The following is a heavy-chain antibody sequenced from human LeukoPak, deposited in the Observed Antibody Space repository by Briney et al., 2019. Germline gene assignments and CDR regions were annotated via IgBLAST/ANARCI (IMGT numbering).Heavy chain of an antibody. Sequence: ASVKVSCKASGGTFSSYAISWVRQAPGQGLEWMGRIIPIFGIANYAQKFQGRVTITADKSTSTAYMELSSLRSEDTAVYYCARVADGDYGGLFDPWGQGTLVTVSS. CDR2: IIPIFGIA. J-gene: IGHJ5*02. V-gene: IGHV1-69*04. CDR3: ARVADGDYGGLFDP. D-gene: IGHD4-17*01. CDR1: GGTFSSYA.